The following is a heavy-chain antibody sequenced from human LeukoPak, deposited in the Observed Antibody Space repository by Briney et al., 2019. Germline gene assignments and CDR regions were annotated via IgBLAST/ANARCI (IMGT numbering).Heavy chain of an antibody. Sequence: SVKVSCKASGGTLSSYAISWVRQAPGQGLEWMGRIIPILGIANYAQKFQGRVTITADKSTSTAYMELSSLRSEDTAVYYCARDRGWLMTATDYWGQGTLVTVSS. CDR1: GGTLSSYA. J-gene: IGHJ4*02. CDR3: ARDRGWLMTATDY. V-gene: IGHV1-69*04. D-gene: IGHD2-21*02. CDR2: IIPILGIA.